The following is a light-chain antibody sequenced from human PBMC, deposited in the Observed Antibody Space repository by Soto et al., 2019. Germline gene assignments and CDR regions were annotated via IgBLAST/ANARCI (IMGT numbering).Light chain of an antibody. V-gene: IGLV2-14*03. Sequence: QSALTQPASVSGSPGQSITISCTGTSSDVGGYKYVSWYQQHPGKAPKLMIYDVSNRPSGVSNRFSGSKSGNTASLTISGLQAEDGADYYCSSYTSSSLHVFGTGTKLTVL. CDR2: DVS. CDR3: SSYTSSSLHV. CDR1: SSDVGGYKY. J-gene: IGLJ1*01.